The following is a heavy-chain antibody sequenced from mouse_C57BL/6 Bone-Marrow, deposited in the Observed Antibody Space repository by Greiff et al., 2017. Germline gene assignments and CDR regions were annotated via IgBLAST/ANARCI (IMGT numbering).Heavy chain of an antibody. Sequence: EVNVVESGGGLVQPGGSLKLSCAASGFTFSDYYMYWVRQTPEKRLEWVAYISNGGGSTYYPDTVKGRFTISRDNAKNTLYLQMSRLKSEDTAMYYCARDYYDYAMDYWGQGTSVTVSS. CDR3: ARDYYDYAMDY. CDR1: GFTFSDYY. J-gene: IGHJ4*01. V-gene: IGHV5-12*01. D-gene: IGHD1-1*01. CDR2: ISNGGGST.